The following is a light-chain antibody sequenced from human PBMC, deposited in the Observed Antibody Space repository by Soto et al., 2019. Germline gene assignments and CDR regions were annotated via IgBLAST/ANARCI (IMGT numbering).Light chain of an antibody. J-gene: IGLJ2*01. CDR2: SNN. V-gene: IGLV1-44*01. CDR3: AAWDDSLNAVV. CDR1: SSNIGSNS. Sequence: QTVVTQPPSASGTPGQRVTMSCSGSSSNIGSNSVNWYQQLPGTAPKLLIYSNNQRPSGVPDRFSGSKSGTSASLAISGLQSEDEADYYCAAWDDSLNAVVFGGGTKLTVL.